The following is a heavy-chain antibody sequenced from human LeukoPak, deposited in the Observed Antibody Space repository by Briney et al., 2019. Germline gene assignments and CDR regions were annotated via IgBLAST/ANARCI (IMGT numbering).Heavy chain of an antibody. CDR1: GFTFSNYA. D-gene: IGHD4-17*01. V-gene: IGHV3-23*01. CDR3: AKRPRSTVTTKGDAFDI. J-gene: IGHJ3*02. CDR2: ISGSAGTT. Sequence: GGSLSLSCAASGFTFSNYAMTWVRQAPGKGLEWVSAISGSAGTTYHADSVKGRFTISRDNSKNTLYLQMNSLRAEDTAVYYCAKRPRSTVTTKGDAFDIWGQGTMVTVSS.